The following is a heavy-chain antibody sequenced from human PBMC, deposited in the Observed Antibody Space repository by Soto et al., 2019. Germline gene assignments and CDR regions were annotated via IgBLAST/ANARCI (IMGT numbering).Heavy chain of an antibody. J-gene: IGHJ4*02. CDR2: IWYDGSNK. CDR3: ARGAYGSGSLPTYFDY. V-gene: IGHV3-33*01. CDR1: GFTFSSYG. Sequence: SLRLSCAASGFTFSSYGMHWVRQAPGKGLEWVAVIWYDGSNKYYADSVKGRFTISRDNSKNTLYLQMNSLRAEDTAVYYCARGAYGSGSLPTYFDYWGQGTLVTVSS. D-gene: IGHD3-10*01.